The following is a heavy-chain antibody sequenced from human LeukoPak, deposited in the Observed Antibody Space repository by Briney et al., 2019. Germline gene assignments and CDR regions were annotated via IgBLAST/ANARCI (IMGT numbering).Heavy chain of an antibody. CDR3: ARDLRQWRTAFDI. Sequence: GGSLRLSCAASGFTFSSYSMNWVRQAPGKGLEWVASISSSSSYTYYADSVKGRFTISRDNAKNSLYLQMNSLRAEDTAVYYCARDLRQWRTAFDIWGQGTMVTVSS. V-gene: IGHV3-21*01. D-gene: IGHD6-19*01. J-gene: IGHJ3*02. CDR1: GFTFSSYS. CDR2: ISSSSSYT.